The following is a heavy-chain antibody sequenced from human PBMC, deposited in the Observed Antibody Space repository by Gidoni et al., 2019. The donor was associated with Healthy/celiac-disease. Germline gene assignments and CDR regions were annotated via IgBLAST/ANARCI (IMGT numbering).Heavy chain of an antibody. V-gene: IGHV3-21*01. D-gene: IGHD2-2*03. CDR3: ARELLDIVVVPAAMGAFDI. J-gene: IGHJ3*02. Sequence: EVQLVESGGGLVKPGGSLRLSCAASGFTFSSYSMHWVRQAPGKGLEWVSSISSSSSYIYYADSVKGRFTISRDNAKNSLYLQMNSLRAEDTAVYYCARELLDIVVVPAAMGAFDIWGQGTMVTVSS. CDR1: GFTFSSYS. CDR2: ISSSSSYI.